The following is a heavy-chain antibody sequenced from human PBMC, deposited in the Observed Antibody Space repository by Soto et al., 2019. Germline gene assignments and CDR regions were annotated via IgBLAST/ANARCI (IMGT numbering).Heavy chain of an antibody. D-gene: IGHD6-6*01. CDR2: IGSSSVTI. Sequence: LRLSCAASGFTLSNYVMNWVRQAPGKGLEWISCIGSSSVTIFHADPVKGRFTISRDSAKNTLYLQMNSLRAEDTAVYYCAKRSSSSTFDYWGQGTLVTVSS. CDR1: GFTLSNYV. V-gene: IGHV3-48*01. CDR3: AKRSSSSTFDY. J-gene: IGHJ4*02.